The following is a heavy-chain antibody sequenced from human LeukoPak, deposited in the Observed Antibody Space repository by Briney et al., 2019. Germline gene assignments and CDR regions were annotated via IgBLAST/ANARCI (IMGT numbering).Heavy chain of an antibody. D-gene: IGHD3-3*01. CDR3: ARVEEVAFDI. Sequence: SETLSLTCTVSGGSISSYYWSWIRQPPGKGPEWIGYIYYSGSTNYNPSLKSRVTISVDTSKNQFSLKLSSVTAADTAVYYCARVEEVAFDIWGQGTMVTVSS. CDR1: GGSISSYY. CDR2: IYYSGST. V-gene: IGHV4-59*01. J-gene: IGHJ3*02.